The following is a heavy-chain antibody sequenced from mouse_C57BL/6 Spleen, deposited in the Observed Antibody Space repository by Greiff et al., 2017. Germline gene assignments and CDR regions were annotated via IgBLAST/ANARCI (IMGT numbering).Heavy chain of an antibody. V-gene: IGHV1-85*01. CDR2: IYPRDGST. Sequence: QVHVKQSGPELVKPGASVKLSCKASGYTFTSYDINWVKQRPGQGLEWIGWIYPRDGSTKYNEKFKGKATLTVDTSSSTAYMELHSLTSEDSAVYFCARGTTVVDDWGQGTTLTVSS. D-gene: IGHD1-1*01. CDR3: ARGTTVVDD. J-gene: IGHJ2*01. CDR1: GYTFTSYD.